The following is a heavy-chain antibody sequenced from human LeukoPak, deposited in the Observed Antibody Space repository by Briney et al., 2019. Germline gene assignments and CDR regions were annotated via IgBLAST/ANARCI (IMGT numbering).Heavy chain of an antibody. D-gene: IGHD6-13*01. CDR1: GFTFSSYA. CDR3: ARESSGGYSSSLGFDY. Sequence: AGGSLRLSCAASGFTFSSYAMHWVRQAPGKGLEWVAVISYDGSNKYYADSVKGRFTISRDNSKNTLYLQMNSLRAEDTAVYYCARESSGGYSSSLGFDYWGQGTLVTVSS. V-gene: IGHV3-30-3*01. J-gene: IGHJ4*02. CDR2: ISYDGSNK.